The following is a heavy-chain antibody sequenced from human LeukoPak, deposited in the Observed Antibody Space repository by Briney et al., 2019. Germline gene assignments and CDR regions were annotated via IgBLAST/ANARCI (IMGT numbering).Heavy chain of an antibody. CDR3: AKGARKGIVVVPAANNWFDP. CDR2: ISSSSSYI. J-gene: IGHJ5*02. CDR1: GFTFSSYS. Sequence: PGGSLRLSCAASGFTFSSYSMNWVRQAPGKGLEWVSSISSSSSYIYYADSVKGRFTISRDNAKNSLYLQMNSLRAEDTAVYYCAKGARKGIVVVPAANNWFDPWGQGTLVTVSS. V-gene: IGHV3-21*04. D-gene: IGHD2-2*01.